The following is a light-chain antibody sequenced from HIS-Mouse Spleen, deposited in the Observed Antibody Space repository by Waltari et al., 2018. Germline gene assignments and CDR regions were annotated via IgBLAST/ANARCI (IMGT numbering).Light chain of an antibody. J-gene: IGLJ1*01. CDR1: SPNIGAGYD. CDR2: GNS. CDR3: QSYDSSLSGYV. V-gene: IGLV1-40*01. Sequence: QSVLTQPPSVSGAPGQRVTISCTGSSPNIGAGYDFHWYQQLPGTAPKLLIYGNSNRPSGVPDRFSGSKSGTSASLAITGLQAEDEADYYCQSYDSSLSGYVFGTGTKVTVL.